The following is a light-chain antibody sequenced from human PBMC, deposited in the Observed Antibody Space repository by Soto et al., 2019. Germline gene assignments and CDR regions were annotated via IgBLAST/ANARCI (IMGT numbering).Light chain of an antibody. J-gene: IGKJ1*01. CDR2: AVS. Sequence: DIQMTQSPSTLSASVGDRVTITCRASQTISRWLAWYQQKPGKAPNLLISAVSSLASGVPSRFSGSGSGTEFTLTITSLQPDDFATYYCQQYYSYWTFGQGTKVEIK. CDR3: QQYYSYWT. CDR1: QTISRW. V-gene: IGKV1-5*01.